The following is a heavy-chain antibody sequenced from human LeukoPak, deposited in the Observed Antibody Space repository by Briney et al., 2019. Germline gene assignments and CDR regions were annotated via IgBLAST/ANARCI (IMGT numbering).Heavy chain of an antibody. D-gene: IGHD3-10*01. J-gene: IGHJ4*02. CDR1: GFSFSSYA. CDR2: MSSDGGNQ. Sequence: PGGSLRLSYAASGFSFSSYAIHWVRQAPGKGLEWVTFMSSDGGNQYHADSVKGRFTISRDNSKNALYLQMDSLRAEDTAVYHCARGHASGSWLIDYWGLGTLVTVSS. V-gene: IGHV3-30*01. CDR3: ARGHASGSWLIDY.